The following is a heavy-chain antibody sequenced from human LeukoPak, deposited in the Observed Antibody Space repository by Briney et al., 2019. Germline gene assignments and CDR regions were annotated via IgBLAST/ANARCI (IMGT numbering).Heavy chain of an antibody. V-gene: IGHV4-59*12. CDR3: ARATASYYFDY. J-gene: IGHJ4*02. CDR1: GGSISDYY. Sequence: PSETLSLTCTVSGGSISDYYWSWIRQPPGKGLEYIGYIHYSGRANSVSNNYNPSLKSRVTISVDTSKNQFSLKLSSVTAADTAVYYCARATASYYFDYWGQGTLVTVSS. CDR2: IHYSGRA.